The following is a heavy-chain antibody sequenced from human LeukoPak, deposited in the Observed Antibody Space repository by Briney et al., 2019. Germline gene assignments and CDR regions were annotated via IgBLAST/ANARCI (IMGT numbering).Heavy chain of an antibody. Sequence: SETLSLTCAVYGGSFSVSYWTWIRQPPGKGLEWIGEVNHSGSTNCNPSLKSRISISVDTSKTQFSLKVNSVTAADTAVYYCARASPRDSSRTYDSNGMDVWGQGTTVTVSS. V-gene: IGHV4-34*01. D-gene: IGHD6-13*01. J-gene: IGHJ6*02. CDR3: ARASPRDSSRTYDSNGMDV. CDR1: GGSFSVSY. CDR2: VNHSGST.